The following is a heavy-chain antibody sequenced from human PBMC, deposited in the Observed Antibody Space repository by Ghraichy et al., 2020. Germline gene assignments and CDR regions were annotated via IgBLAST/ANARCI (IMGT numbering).Heavy chain of an antibody. CDR3: ARDDVGAAHRGFDY. V-gene: IGHV3-21*01. CDR2: ISSSSSYI. D-gene: IGHD2-15*01. CDR1: GFTFSSYS. Sequence: GGSLRLSCAASGFTFSSYSMNWVRQAPGKGLEWVSSISSSSSYIYYADSVQGRFAISRDNAKNSLYLQMNSLRGEDTAVYYCARDDVGAAHRGFDYWGQGTLVTVSS. J-gene: IGHJ4*02.